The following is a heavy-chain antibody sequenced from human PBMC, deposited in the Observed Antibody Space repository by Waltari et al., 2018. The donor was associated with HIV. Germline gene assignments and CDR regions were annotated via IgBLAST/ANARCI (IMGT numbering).Heavy chain of an antibody. Sequence: QMPLVESAGGVVQPGRSLRLSCAVSGFSFRSYGRRWVRQAPGKGLGWVAVIWDDGSQKDYANSVKGRFTISRDNAKKTLFLQMNSLRVEDAAVYYCAREATGTSAGAFDIWGQGTMVTVSS. CDR2: IWDDGSQK. J-gene: IGHJ3*02. CDR1: GFSFRSYG. V-gene: IGHV3-33*01. CDR3: AREATGTSAGAFDI. D-gene: IGHD1-1*01.